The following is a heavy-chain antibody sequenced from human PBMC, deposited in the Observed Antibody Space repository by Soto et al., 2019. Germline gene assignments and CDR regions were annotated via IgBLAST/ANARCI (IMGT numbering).Heavy chain of an antibody. J-gene: IGHJ5*02. CDR3: ARDEAAHTFDP. CDR1: GGSISSYY. CDR2: IYYSGNT. D-gene: IGHD6-13*01. V-gene: IGHV4-59*01. Sequence: QVQLQESGPGLVKPSETLSLTCTVSGGSISSYYWSWIRQPPGKGLEWIAYIYYSGNTNYNPSLKSRVTISVDTSKNQLSLKLSSVTAADTAVYYCARDEAAHTFDPWGQGILVTVSS.